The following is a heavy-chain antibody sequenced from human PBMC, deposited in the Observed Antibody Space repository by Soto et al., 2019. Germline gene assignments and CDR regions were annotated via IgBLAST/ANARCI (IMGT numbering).Heavy chain of an antibody. D-gene: IGHD3-3*01. J-gene: IGHJ6*03. CDR3: AKDNVVLRFLEWLPPSMNV. CDR1: GFTFSSYA. CDR2: ISGSGGST. Sequence: GGSLRLSCAASGFTFSSYAMSWVRQAPGKGLEWVSAISGSGGSTYYADSVKGRFTISRDNSKNTLYLQMNSLRAEDTAVYYCAKDNVVLRFLEWLPPSMNVWGKGTTVT. V-gene: IGHV3-23*01.